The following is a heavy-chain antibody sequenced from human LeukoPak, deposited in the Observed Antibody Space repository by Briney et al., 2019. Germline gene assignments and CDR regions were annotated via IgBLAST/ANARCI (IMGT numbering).Heavy chain of an antibody. D-gene: IGHD3-22*01. Sequence: GGSLRLSCAASGFTFSNAWMSWVRQAPGKGLEWVSAISGSGGSTYYADSVKGRFTISRDNSKDTLYLQMNSLRAEDMAVYYCAGGHYGSGGYCLDYWGQGSLVTVSS. J-gene: IGHJ4*02. CDR2: ISGSGGST. V-gene: IGHV3-23*01. CDR3: AGGHYGSGGYCLDY. CDR1: GFTFSNAW.